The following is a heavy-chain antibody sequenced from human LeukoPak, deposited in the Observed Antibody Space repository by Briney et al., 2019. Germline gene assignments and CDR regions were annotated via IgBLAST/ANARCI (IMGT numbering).Heavy chain of an antibody. V-gene: IGHV3-21*01. D-gene: IGHD2-15*01. CDR3: ARAGVLGYCGGGSCYTSRD. CDR1: GFTFSSYS. Sequence: PGGSLRLSCAASGFTFSSYSMNWVRQAPGKGLEWVSSISSSSSYIYYADSVKGRFTISRDNAKNSLYLQMNSLRAEDTAAYYCARAGVLGYCGGGSCYTSRDWGQGTLVTVSS. CDR2: ISSSSSYI. J-gene: IGHJ4*02.